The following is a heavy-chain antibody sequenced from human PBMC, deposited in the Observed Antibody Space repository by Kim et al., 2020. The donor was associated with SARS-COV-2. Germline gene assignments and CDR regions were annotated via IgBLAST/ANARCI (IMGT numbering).Heavy chain of an antibody. CDR1: RFTFSNFG. CDR2: ISSGSGTI. CDR3: AVESSGYFDY. D-gene: IGHD2-15*01. V-gene: IGHV3-48*02. J-gene: IGHJ4*02. Sequence: GGSLRLSCAASRFTFSNFGMHWVRQAPGKGLEWVSYISSGSGTIYYADSVKGRFTISRDNAKNSLYLQMNSLRDEDTAVYYCAVESSGYFDYWGQGTLVTVSS.